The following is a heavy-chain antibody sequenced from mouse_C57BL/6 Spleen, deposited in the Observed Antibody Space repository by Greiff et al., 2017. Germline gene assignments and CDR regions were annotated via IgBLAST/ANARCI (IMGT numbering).Heavy chain of an antibody. D-gene: IGHD6-1*01. CDR1: GYTFTDYY. CDR2: INPNNGGT. CDR3: ARSVPYFDY. J-gene: IGHJ2*01. V-gene: IGHV1-26*01. Sequence: EVQLQQSGPELVKPGASVKISCKASGYTFTDYYMNWVKQSHGKSLEWIGDINPNNGGTSYNQKFKGKATLTVDKSSRTAYMERRSLTSEDSAVYYWARSVPYFDYWGQGTTLTVSS.